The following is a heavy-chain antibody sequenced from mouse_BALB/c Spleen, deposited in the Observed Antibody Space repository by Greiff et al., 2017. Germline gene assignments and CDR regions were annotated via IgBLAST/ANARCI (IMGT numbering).Heavy chain of an antibody. CDR1: GYTFTSYW. V-gene: IGHV1-7*01. J-gene: IGHJ4*01. CDR3: SGYGNSLYAMDY. CDR2: INPSTGYT. Sequence: QVHVKQSGAELAKPGASVKMSCKASGYTFTSYWMHWVKQRPGQGLEWIGYINPSTGYTEYNQKFKEKATLTADKSSSTAYMQLSSLTSEDSAVYYCSGYGNSLYAMDYWGQGTSVTVSS. D-gene: IGHD2-1*01.